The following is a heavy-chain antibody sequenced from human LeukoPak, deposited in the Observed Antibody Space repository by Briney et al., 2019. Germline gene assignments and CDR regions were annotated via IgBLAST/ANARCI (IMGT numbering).Heavy chain of an antibody. CDR3: GRAFPPLRTSSAGDL. V-gene: IGHV3-21*01. J-gene: IGHJ4*02. CDR1: GFSFSDYD. Sequence: GGSLTLSCSAFGFSFSDYDMNWVRQAPGKGLEWVSSISGRFSHIYYGDSVKGRFAISRDNAKNSLYLQMNSLGAEDTAVYYCGRAFPPLRTSSAGDLWGQGILVTVSS. D-gene: IGHD3-16*01. CDR2: ISGRFSHI.